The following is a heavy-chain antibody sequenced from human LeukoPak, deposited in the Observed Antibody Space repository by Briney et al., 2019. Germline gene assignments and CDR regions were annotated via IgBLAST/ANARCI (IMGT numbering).Heavy chain of an antibody. CDR1: GFTFSSYA. Sequence: KTGGSLRLSCAASGFTFSSYAMSRVRQAPGKGLVWVSAISGSGGRTYYADSVKGRFTISRDNSKNTLYLQMNSLRAGDTAVYYCPKAQGPSYYHDLDVWGKGTTVTVSS. J-gene: IGHJ6*03. CDR2: ISGSGGRT. CDR3: PKAQGPSYYHDLDV. V-gene: IGHV3-23*01.